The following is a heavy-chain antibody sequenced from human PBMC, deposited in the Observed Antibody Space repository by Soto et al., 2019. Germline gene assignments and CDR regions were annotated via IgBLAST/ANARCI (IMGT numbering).Heavy chain of an antibody. J-gene: IGHJ6*02. D-gene: IGHD5-18*01. CDR2: ISYDGSNK. Sequence: GGSLRLSCAASGFTFSSYGMHWVRQAPGKGLEWVAVISYDGSNKYYADSVKGRFTISRDNSKNTLYLQMNSLRAEDTAVYYCAKDLLRCGYSYGPVGYYYYYYGMDVWGQGTTVTVSS. CDR1: GFTFSSYG. V-gene: IGHV3-30*18. CDR3: AKDLLRCGYSYGPVGYYYYYYGMDV.